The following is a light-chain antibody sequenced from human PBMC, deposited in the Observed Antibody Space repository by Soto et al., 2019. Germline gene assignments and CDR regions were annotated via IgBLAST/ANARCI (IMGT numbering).Light chain of an antibody. Sequence: IEVTQSPCFLSSSVGDRVTLTCRASQGINSHLAWYQQVPGQAPKLLIYETSSLESGVSSRFGVSGSGTEFTLIISSLQPDQFATYNCQQCNRYPWTFGQATKVDLK. CDR3: QQCNRYPWT. J-gene: IGKJ1*01. CDR1: QGINSH. V-gene: IGKV1-5*03. CDR2: ETS.